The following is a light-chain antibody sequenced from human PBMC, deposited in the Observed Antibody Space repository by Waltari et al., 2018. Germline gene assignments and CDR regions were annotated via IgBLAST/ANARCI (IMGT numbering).Light chain of an antibody. Sequence: DIVMTQSPDSLAVSLGERATINCKSSQSVLSSSNNKNSLAWYQQKPGQPPKLLLYWASTRESGVPDRFSGSGSGTDFTLTISSLQAEDVAVYYCQHYSATPYTLGQGTKLEIK. CDR1: QSVLSSSNNKNS. V-gene: IGKV4-1*01. CDR3: QHYSATPYT. CDR2: WAS. J-gene: IGKJ2*01.